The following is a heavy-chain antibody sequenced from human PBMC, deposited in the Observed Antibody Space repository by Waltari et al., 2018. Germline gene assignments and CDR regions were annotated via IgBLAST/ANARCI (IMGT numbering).Heavy chain of an antibody. D-gene: IGHD1-26*01. CDR2: ISATSSSI. Sequence: EILVVESGGGVVQPGGSLRLSFSASGFTFTTSSGTGVRQAPGKGLEWVSYISATSSSIYYADSAKGRFTISRDNAQNSLYLQMNSLRAEDTALYYCARLGVSHFDYWGQGTLVTVSS. CDR3: ARLGVSHFDY. V-gene: IGHV3-48*04. J-gene: IGHJ4*02. CDR1: GFTFTTSS.